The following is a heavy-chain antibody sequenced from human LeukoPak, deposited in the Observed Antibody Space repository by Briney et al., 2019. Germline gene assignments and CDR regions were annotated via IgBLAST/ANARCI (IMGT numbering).Heavy chain of an antibody. J-gene: IGHJ4*02. CDR1: GFSLSTYA. D-gene: IGHD6-19*01. V-gene: IGHV3-23*01. Sequence: PGASLRLSCAASGFSLSTYAVSWVRQPPGKGLEWVSGITGTGGSTYYADSVKGRLTVSRDTSKNTLYLQMNSLRAEDTAIYYCAKDHGTAVAGFYYWGQGTLVTVSS. CDR3: AKDHGTAVAGFYY. CDR2: ITGTGGST.